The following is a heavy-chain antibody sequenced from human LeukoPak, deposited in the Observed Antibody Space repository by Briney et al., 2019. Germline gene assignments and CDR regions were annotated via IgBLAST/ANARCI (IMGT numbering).Heavy chain of an antibody. V-gene: IGHV3-30*02. J-gene: IGHJ6*03. D-gene: IGHD6-19*01. Sequence: GGSLRLSCAASGFPFSSYGIHWVRQAPGKGPEWVAFILYDVRNTYYADSVKGRFTISRDNPKNSLFLQMKSLRVEDLALYSCARMAGAGYYFYMDVWGKGTTVSVYS. CDR3: ARMAGAGYYFYMDV. CDR2: ILYDVRNT. CDR1: GFPFSSYG.